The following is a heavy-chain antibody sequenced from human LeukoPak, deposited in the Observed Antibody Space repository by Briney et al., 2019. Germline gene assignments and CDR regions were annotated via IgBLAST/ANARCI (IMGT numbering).Heavy chain of an antibody. J-gene: IGHJ6*04. CDR3: ARGGLGYCSSTSCYENYYYGMDV. D-gene: IGHD2-2*01. Sequence: SSVKLSCTASGATFSSYAISWVRQAPGQGLEWMGGFIPIFGTANYAQKFQGRVTITADESTSTAYMELSSLRSENTAVYYCARGGLGYCSSTSCYENYYYGMDVWGKGTTVTVSS. CDR1: GATFSSYA. CDR2: FIPIFGTA. V-gene: IGHV1-69*01.